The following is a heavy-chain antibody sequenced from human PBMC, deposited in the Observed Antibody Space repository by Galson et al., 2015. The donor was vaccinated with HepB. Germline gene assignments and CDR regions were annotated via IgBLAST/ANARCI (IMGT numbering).Heavy chain of an antibody. J-gene: IGHJ4*02. CDR2: IYYSGST. CDR3: ARTDSSSSWYFDY. Sequence: ETLSLTCTVSGGSISSSSYYWGWIRQPPGKGLEWIGSIYYSGSTYYNPSLKSRVTISVDTSKNQFSLKLSSVTAADTAVYYCARTDSSSSWYFDYWGQGTLVTVSS. CDR1: GGSISSSSYY. D-gene: IGHD6-6*01. V-gene: IGHV4-39*07.